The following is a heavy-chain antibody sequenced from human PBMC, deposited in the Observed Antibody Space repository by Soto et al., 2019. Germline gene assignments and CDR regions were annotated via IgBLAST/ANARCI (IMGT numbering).Heavy chain of an antibody. Sequence: ESGGGLVQPGGSLRLSCAASGFPFSNYEMNWVRQAPGKGLEWVAYISSGGSTVHYADSVRGRFTVSRDNARNSLYLQMNTLRVEDTALYYCARDRAAGGYWGQGTLVTVSS. J-gene: IGHJ4*02. CDR3: ARDRAAGGY. D-gene: IGHD6-13*01. CDR2: ISSGGSTV. V-gene: IGHV3-48*03. CDR1: GFPFSNYE.